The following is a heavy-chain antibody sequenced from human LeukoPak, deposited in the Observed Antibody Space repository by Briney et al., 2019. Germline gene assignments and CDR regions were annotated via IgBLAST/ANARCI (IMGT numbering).Heavy chain of an antibody. CDR1: GYTFTSYG. Sequence: ASAKVSCKASGYTFTSYGISWVRQAPGQGLEWMGWISAYNGNTNYAQKLQGRVTMTTDTSTSTAYMELRSLRSDDTAVYYCARDRTTVTINWFDPWGQGTLVTVPS. V-gene: IGHV1-18*01. D-gene: IGHD4-17*01. CDR3: ARDRTTVTINWFDP. CDR2: ISAYNGNT. J-gene: IGHJ5*02.